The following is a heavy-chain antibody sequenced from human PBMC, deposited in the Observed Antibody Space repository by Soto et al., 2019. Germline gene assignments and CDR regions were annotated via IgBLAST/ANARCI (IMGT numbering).Heavy chain of an antibody. CDR3: TRVRSGNYGAFDY. D-gene: IGHD3-22*01. CDR1: AFTFSDYW. J-gene: IGHJ4*02. CDR2: INGDGTST. V-gene: IGHV3-74*01. Sequence: GGSLRLACAASAFTFSDYWRHWVRQAPGKGLVWVSRINGDGTSTSYADSVKGRFTISRDSAKNTLYLQMNSLRAEDTAVYYCTRVRSGNYGAFDYWGQGALVTVYS.